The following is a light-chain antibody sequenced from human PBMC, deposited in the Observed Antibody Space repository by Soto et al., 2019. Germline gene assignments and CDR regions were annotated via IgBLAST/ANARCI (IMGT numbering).Light chain of an antibody. CDR3: QQRYSLIT. CDR2: DAS. J-gene: IGKJ3*01. Sequence: DIVLRQSPATLSMSPGEGATLSCRASQSIDNFLAWYQHKPGQPPRLLIYDASKKATGVPARFSGRGSGTHFTLTISSLEPEDVAVYYWQQRYSLITFGPGTKVDL. V-gene: IGKV3-11*01. CDR1: QSIDNF.